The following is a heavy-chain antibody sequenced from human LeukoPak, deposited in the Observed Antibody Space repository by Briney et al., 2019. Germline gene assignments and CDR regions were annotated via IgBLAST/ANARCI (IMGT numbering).Heavy chain of an antibody. J-gene: IGHJ4*02. CDR1: GFTLSSYS. CDR3: GRENSGDPCDY. D-gene: IGHD2-15*01. Sequence: ASVKVSCKASGFTLSSYSFHWVRQAPGQGLEWLGIINPGGVGTTYSKKFQGRVTMTRDTSTSTVYMELSSLRSDDTAVYYCGRENSGDPCDYWGQGTLVTVSS. CDR2: INPGGVGT. V-gene: IGHV1-46*01.